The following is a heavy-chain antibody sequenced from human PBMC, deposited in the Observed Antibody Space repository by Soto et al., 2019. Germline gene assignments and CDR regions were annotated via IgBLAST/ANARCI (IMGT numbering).Heavy chain of an antibody. Sequence: QVQLVESGGGVVQPGRSLRLSCAASGFTFSSYGMHWVRQAPGKGLEWVAVIWYDGSNKYYADSVKGRFTISRDNSKSTLSLQMNSLKAEDTAVYYCARQEAYFDYWGQGTLVTVSS. CDR3: ARQEAYFDY. CDR1: GFTFSSYG. CDR2: IWYDGSNK. J-gene: IGHJ4*02. V-gene: IGHV3-33*01.